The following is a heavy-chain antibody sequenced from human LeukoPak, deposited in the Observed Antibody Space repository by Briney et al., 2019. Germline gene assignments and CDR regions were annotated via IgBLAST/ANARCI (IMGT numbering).Heavy chain of an antibody. J-gene: IGHJ3*02. Sequence: SETLSLTCAVYGGSFSGYYWSWIRQPPGKGLEWIGEINHSGSTNYNPSLKSRVTISVDTSKNQFSLKLSSVTAADTAVYYCARRQRITMIVVVIGRNNQYAFDIWGQGTMVTVSS. D-gene: IGHD3-22*01. V-gene: IGHV4-34*01. CDR2: INHSGST. CDR1: GGSFSGYY. CDR3: ARRQRITMIVVVIGRNNQYAFDI.